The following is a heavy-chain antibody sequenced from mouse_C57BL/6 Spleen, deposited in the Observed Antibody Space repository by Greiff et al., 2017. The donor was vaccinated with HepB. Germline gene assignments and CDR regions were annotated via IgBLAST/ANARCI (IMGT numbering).Heavy chain of an antibody. V-gene: IGHV1-52*01. CDR1: GYTFTSYW. CDR3: ARFPLHYYGSGYWYFDV. D-gene: IGHD1-1*01. J-gene: IGHJ1*03. CDR2: IDPSDSET. Sequence: QVQLQQPGAELVRPGSSVKLSCKASGYTFTSYWMHWVKQRPIQGLEWIGNIDPSDSETHYNQKFKDKATLTVDKSSSTAYMQLSSLTSEDSAVYYCARFPLHYYGSGYWYFDVWGTGTTVTVSS.